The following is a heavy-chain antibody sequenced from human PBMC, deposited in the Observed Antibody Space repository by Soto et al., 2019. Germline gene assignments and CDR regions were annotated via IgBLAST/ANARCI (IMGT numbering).Heavy chain of an antibody. CDR2: IIPILGIA. Sequence: ASVKVSCKASGGTFSSYTISWVRQAPGQGLEWMGRIIPILGIANYAQKFQGRVTITADKSTSTAYMELSSLRSEDTAVYYCARGYSYGLHWYFDLWGRGTLVTVSS. V-gene: IGHV1-69*02. CDR3: ARGYSYGLHWYFDL. D-gene: IGHD5-18*01. J-gene: IGHJ2*01. CDR1: GGTFSSYT.